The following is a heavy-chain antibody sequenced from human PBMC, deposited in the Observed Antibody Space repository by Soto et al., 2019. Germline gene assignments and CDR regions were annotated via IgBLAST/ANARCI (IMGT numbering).Heavy chain of an antibody. V-gene: IGHV1-46*01. D-gene: IGHD6-6*01. Sequence: ASVKVSCKASGYTFTSYYMHWVRQAPGQGLEWMGIINPSGGSTSYAQKFQGRVTMTRDTSTSTVYMELSSLRSEDTAVYYCGRDVFPQLVFVLGYGMDVWGQGTTVTVSS. CDR3: GRDVFPQLVFVLGYGMDV. CDR1: GYTFTSYY. J-gene: IGHJ6*02. CDR2: INPSGGST.